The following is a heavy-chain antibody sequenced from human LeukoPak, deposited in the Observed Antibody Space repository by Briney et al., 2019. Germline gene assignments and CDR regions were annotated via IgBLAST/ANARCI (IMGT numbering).Heavy chain of an antibody. CDR2: IYYSGST. J-gene: IGHJ4*02. V-gene: IGHV4-39*01. Sequence: SETLSLTCTVSGGSISSSSYYWGWIRQPPGKGLEWIGSIYYSGSTYYNPSLKSRVTISVDTSKNQFSLKLSSVTAADTAVYYCARGVKSHNYYGSGSYTYYFDYWGQGTLVTVSS. CDR1: GGSISSSSYY. CDR3: ARGVKSHNYYGSGSYTYYFDY. D-gene: IGHD3-10*01.